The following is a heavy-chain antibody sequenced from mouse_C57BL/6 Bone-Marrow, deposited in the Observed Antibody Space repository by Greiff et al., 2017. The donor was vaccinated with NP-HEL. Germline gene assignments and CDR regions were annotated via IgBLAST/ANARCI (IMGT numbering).Heavy chain of an antibody. Sequence: QVQLQQSGTELVKPGASVKLSCKASGYTFTSYWMHWVKQRPGQGLEWIGNINPSNGGTNYNEKFKSKATLTVDKSSSTAYMQLSSLTSEDSAVYYCARGGWTHWYFDVWGTGTTVTVSS. J-gene: IGHJ1*03. CDR2: INPSNGGT. D-gene: IGHD1-1*02. V-gene: IGHV1-53*01. CDR3: ARGGWTHWYFDV. CDR1: GYTFTSYW.